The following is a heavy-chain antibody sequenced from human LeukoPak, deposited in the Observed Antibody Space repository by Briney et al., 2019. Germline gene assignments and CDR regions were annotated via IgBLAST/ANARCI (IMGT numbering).Heavy chain of an antibody. V-gene: IGHV4-34*01. D-gene: IGHD2-21*02. CDR2: INHSGST. CDR1: GGSFSGYY. CDR3: VRDDLSSPGDY. Sequence: WETLSLTCAVYGGSFSGYYWSWIRQPPGKGLEWIGEINHSGSTNYNPSLKSRVTISVDTSKNQFSLKLSSVTAADTAVYYCVRDDLSSPGDYWGQGTLVTVSS. J-gene: IGHJ4*02.